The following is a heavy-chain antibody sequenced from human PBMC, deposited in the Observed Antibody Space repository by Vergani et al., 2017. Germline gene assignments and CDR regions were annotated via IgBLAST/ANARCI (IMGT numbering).Heavy chain of an antibody. CDR2: IYAGDSDV. CDR1: GYSITNYW. V-gene: IGHV5-51*01. J-gene: IGHJ5*02. D-gene: IGHD3-3*01. CDR3: AKTHDXSSLYSSYNWFDP. Sequence: EVQLVQSGAEVKKPGESLKISCQISGYSITNYWIAWVRQRPGKGLEWMGIIYAGDSDVRYSPSFQGQVTMSVDKSLSTAYLQWSSLKASDTATYYCAKTHDXSSLYSSYNWFDPWGQGTQVTVSS.